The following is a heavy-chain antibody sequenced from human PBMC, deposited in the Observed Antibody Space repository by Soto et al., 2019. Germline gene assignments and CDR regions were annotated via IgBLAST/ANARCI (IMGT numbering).Heavy chain of an antibody. V-gene: IGHV4-34*01. J-gene: IGHJ5*02. D-gene: IGHD5-18*01. CDR3: AMWGYNNGYRFDP. CDR2: LNHSART. CDR1: GGSFSGYS. Sequence: SETLSLTCTVYGGSFSGYSWSWVRQPPGEGLEWIGELNHSARTNYNPSLKSRATISVDTSDTHFSLKVSSVTAADTALYYCAMWGYNNGYRFDPWGQGTLVTVSS.